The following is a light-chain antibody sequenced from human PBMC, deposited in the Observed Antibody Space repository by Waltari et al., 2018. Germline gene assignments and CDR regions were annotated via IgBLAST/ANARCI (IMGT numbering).Light chain of an antibody. CDR3: QSFDIRLSGGVV. Sequence: QSVLTQPPSMSGAPGQRVTISCTGSSPNIGAGHDVHWYQVFPGTAPKLLLYGNNKRPSGVPDRFSGSKSDASASLAIGGLQAEDEADYYCQSFDIRLSGGVVFGGGTKVTVL. CDR1: SPNIGAGHD. J-gene: IGLJ3*02. CDR2: GNN. V-gene: IGLV1-40*01.